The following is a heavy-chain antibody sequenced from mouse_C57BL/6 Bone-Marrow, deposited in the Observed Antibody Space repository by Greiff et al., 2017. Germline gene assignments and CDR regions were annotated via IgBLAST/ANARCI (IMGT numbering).Heavy chain of an antibody. V-gene: IGHV5-12*01. CDR1: GFTFSDYY. J-gene: IGHJ2*01. D-gene: IGHD4-1*01. Sequence: EVHLVESGGGLVQPGGSLKLSCAASGFTFSDYYMYWVRQTPEKRLEWVAYISNGGGSTYYPDTVKGRFTISRDNSKNTLYLQMSRLKSEDTAMYYCARAGLGRALDYWGQGTTLTVSS. CDR3: ARAGLGRALDY. CDR2: ISNGGGST.